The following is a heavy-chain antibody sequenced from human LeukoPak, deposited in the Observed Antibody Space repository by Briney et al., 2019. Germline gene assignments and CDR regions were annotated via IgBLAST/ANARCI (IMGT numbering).Heavy chain of an antibody. CDR1: GGSISSYY. CDR2: IYYSGST. V-gene: IGHV4-59*01. Sequence: SETLSLTCTVSGGSISSYYWSWIRQPPGKGLEWIGYIYYSGSTNYNPSLKSRVTISVDTSKNQFSLKLSSVTAADTAVYYCARWGLYCSSTSCYPYNWFDPWGQGTLVTVSS. J-gene: IGHJ5*02. D-gene: IGHD2-2*01. CDR3: ARWGLYCSSTSCYPYNWFDP.